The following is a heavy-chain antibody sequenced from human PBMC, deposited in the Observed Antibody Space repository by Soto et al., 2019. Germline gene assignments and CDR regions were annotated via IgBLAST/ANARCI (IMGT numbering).Heavy chain of an antibody. V-gene: IGHV1-18*01. CDR2: ISAYNGNT. CDR1: GYTFTSYG. CDR3: AARTGYYTSYYYMDV. D-gene: IGHD3-9*01. J-gene: IGHJ6*03. Sequence: GASVKVSCKASGYTFTSYGISWVRQAPGQGLEWMGWISAYNGNTNYAQKLQGRVTMTTDTSTSTAYMELSSLRSEDTAIYYCAARTGYYTSYYYMDVWGKGTTVTVSS.